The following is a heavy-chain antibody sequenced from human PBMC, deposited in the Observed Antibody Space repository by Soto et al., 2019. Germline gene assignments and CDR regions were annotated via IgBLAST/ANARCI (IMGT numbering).Heavy chain of an antibody. D-gene: IGHD2-15*01. CDR2: IDPTDSFT. J-gene: IGHJ3*01. CDR1: GYKFTTLW. V-gene: IGHV5-10-1*01. Sequence: GESLKISCKASGYKFTTLWLNWVRQTPGKGLEWLGRIDPTDSFTNYSPPFEGHVTISVDGSISTAYLQWNSLQASDTAIYYCARPASGGSRDAFDVWGQGTTVTVSS. CDR3: ARPASGGSRDAFDV.